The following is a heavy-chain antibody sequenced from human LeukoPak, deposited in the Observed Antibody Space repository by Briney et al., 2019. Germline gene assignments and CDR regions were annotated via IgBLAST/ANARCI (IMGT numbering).Heavy chain of an antibody. CDR1: GGSISSTSYY. CDR2: IYYSGST. J-gene: IGHJ4*02. V-gene: IGHV4-39*01. CDR3: ASLFYSNYGDY. Sequence: SETLSLTCTASGGSISSTSYYWGWIRQPPGKGLEWIGSIYYSGSTYFNPSLKSRVTISVDTSKNQFSLKVSSVTAADTAMYYCASLFYSNYGDYWGQGTLVTVSS. D-gene: IGHD4-11*01.